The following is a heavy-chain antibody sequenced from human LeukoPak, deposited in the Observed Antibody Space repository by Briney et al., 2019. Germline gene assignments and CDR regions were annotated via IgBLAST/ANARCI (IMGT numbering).Heavy chain of an antibody. D-gene: IGHD1-26*01. CDR1: GFTFSSYS. CDR3: ARDPVVGVLGGYYFDY. Sequence: KAGGSLRLSCAASGFTFSSYSMNWVRQAPGKGLEWVSSISSSSSYIYYADSVKGRFTISRDNAKNSLYLQMSSLRAEDTAVYYCARDPVVGVLGGYYFDYWGKGTLVTVSS. CDR2: ISSSSSYI. J-gene: IGHJ4*02. V-gene: IGHV3-21*01.